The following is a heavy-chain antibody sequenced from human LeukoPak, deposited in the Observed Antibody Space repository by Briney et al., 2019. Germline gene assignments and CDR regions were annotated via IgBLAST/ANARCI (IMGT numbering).Heavy chain of an antibody. Sequence: GGSLRLSCAASGFTFSNYWVSWVRQAPGKGLEWVANIKQDGSEKYYVDSVKGRFTISRDNAKNSLYLQMNSLRVEDTAVYYCARDGSQLGILNWCFDLWGRGTLVTVSS. CDR2: IKQDGSEK. J-gene: IGHJ2*01. CDR1: GFTFSNYW. V-gene: IGHV3-7*03. D-gene: IGHD7-27*01. CDR3: ARDGSQLGILNWCFDL.